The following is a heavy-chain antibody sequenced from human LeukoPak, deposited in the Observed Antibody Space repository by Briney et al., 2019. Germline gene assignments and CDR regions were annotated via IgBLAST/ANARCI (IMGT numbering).Heavy chain of an antibody. D-gene: IGHD2-8*01. Sequence: SETLSLTCVVYGGSFSGYYWSWIRQPPGKGLEWIGEINHSGSTNYNPSLKSRVTISVDTSKNQFSLKLSSVTAADTAVYYCARDRGTLMVPVYFDYWGQGTLVTVSS. CDR2: INHSGST. V-gene: IGHV4-34*01. CDR1: GGSFSGYY. CDR3: ARDRGTLMVPVYFDY. J-gene: IGHJ4*02.